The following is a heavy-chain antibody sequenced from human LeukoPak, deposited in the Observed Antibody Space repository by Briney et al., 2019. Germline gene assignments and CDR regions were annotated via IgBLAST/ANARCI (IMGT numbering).Heavy chain of an antibody. V-gene: IGHV3-30*04. D-gene: IGHD2-15*01. Sequence: GGSLRLSCAASGFTFSSYAMHWVRQAPGKGLEWVAAISYDGRNKYYADSVKGRFTISRDNSKNTLYLQMNSLRAEDTAVYYCARDRAVAVTSIYYYYYGMDVWGQGTTVTVSS. CDR3: ARDRAVAVTSIYYYYYGMDV. CDR1: GFTFSSYA. CDR2: ISYDGRNK. J-gene: IGHJ6*02.